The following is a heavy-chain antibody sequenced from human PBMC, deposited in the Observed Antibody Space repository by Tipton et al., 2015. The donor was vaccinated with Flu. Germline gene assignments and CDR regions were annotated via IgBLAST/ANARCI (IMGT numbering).Heavy chain of an antibody. D-gene: IGHD3-10*02. CDR1: SGSIGSTNYF. V-gene: IGHV4-39*01. J-gene: IGHJ4*02. Sequence: TLSLTCTVSSGSIGSTNYFCAWIRQPPGKRLELIGSIYPSGTTYYNPSLKSRVTISADTSKSQFSLVLRSVTAADTAVYYCARLSYYDVDLKNFYFDYWGQGALVTVSS. CDR2: IYPSGTT. CDR3: ARLSYYDVDLKNFYFDY.